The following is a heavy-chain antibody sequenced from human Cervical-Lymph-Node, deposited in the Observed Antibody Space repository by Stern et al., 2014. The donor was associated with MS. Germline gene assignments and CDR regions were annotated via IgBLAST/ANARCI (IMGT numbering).Heavy chain of an antibody. J-gene: IGHJ4*02. D-gene: IGHD5-24*01. V-gene: IGHV5-51*01. CDR3: ARHETDRDGHNHFDY. CDR2: IYPGDSEI. Sequence: EVQLVESGAEVKKPGESLKISCKASGYSFTTNWIGWGRQKPGKGLDWMGIIYPGDSEIRYRPSFEGQVTISADKSITTAYLQWSSLKASDTAMYYCARHETDRDGHNHFDYWGQGTLVTVSS. CDR1: GYSFTTNW.